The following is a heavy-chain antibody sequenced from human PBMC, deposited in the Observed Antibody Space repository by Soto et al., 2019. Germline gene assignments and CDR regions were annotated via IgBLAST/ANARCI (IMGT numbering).Heavy chain of an antibody. J-gene: IGHJ3*02. V-gene: IGHV3-21*01. CDR3: ARDGTGEWDAFDI. CDR1: GFTFSSYS. CDR2: ISSSSSYI. D-gene: IGHD7-27*01. Sequence: GGSLRLSCAASGFTFSSYSMNWVRQAPGKGLEWVSSISSSSSYIYYADSVKGRFTISRDNAKNSLYLQMNSLRAEDTAVYYCARDGTGEWDAFDIWGQGTMVIVSS.